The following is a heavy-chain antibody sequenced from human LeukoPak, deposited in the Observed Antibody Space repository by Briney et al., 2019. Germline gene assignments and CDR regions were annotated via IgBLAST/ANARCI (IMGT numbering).Heavy chain of an antibody. V-gene: IGHV4-4*02. CDR3: ARSYGGSYRISFDY. Sequence: SETLSLTCAVSGGSISSSNWWSWVRQPPGKGLEWIGEIYHSGSTNYNPSLKSRVTISVDKSKNQFSLKLSSVTAADTAVYYCARSYGGSYRISFDYWGQGTLATVSS. CDR2: IYHSGST. CDR1: GGSISSSNW. D-gene: IGHD1-26*01. J-gene: IGHJ4*02.